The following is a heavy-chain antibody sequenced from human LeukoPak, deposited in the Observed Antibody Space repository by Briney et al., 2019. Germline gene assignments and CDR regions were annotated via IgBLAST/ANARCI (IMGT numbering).Heavy chain of an antibody. D-gene: IGHD3-10*01. Sequence: GASVKVSCKVSGYTLTELSMHWVRQAPGKGLEWMGGFDPEDGETIYAQKFQGRVTMTEDTSTDTAYMELSSLRSEDTAVYYCATVPSLYGSGIRGFAFDIWGQGTMVTVSS. V-gene: IGHV1-24*01. CDR1: GYTLTELS. CDR2: FDPEDGET. CDR3: ATVPSLYGSGIRGFAFDI. J-gene: IGHJ3*02.